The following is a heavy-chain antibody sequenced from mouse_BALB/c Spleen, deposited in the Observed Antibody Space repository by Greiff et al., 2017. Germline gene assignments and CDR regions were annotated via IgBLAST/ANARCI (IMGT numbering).Heavy chain of an antibody. V-gene: IGHV5-6*01. Sequence: EVKLVESGGDLVKPGGSLKLSCAASGFTFSSYGMSWVRQTPDKRLEWVGTISSGGSYTNYTDSVKGRFTISRDKAKNTLYLQMSSLKSEDTAMYYCARQEITTRVYCYAMDYWGQGTSVTVSS. CDR3: ARQEITTRVYCYAMDY. D-gene: IGHD2-4*01. J-gene: IGHJ4*01. CDR2: ISSGGSYT. CDR1: GFTFSSYG.